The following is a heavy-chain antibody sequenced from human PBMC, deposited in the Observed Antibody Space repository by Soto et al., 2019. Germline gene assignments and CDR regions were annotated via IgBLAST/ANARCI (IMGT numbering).Heavy chain of an antibody. CDR2: IFDSGTT. CDR1: GGSITSDYSC. D-gene: IGHD7-27*01. V-gene: IGHV4-30-4*01. Sequence: TLSLTCTVSGGSITSDYSCWSWIRQPPGEGLEWIGHIFDSGTTYTNPSLRSQVAISLDTSKNHFSLTLSSVTAADTAVYYCARGPSGDKVHYWGQGALLTVSS. CDR3: ARGPSGDKVHY. J-gene: IGHJ4*02.